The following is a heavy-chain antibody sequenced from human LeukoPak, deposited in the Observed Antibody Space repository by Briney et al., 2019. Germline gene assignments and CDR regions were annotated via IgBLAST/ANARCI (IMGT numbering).Heavy chain of an antibody. D-gene: IGHD5-18*01. CDR1: GFTFSNYA. V-gene: IGHV3-23*01. J-gene: IGHJ4*02. CDR2: IGAGAEST. CDR3: AKEGGYSYGNQFDY. Sequence: GGSLRLSCDSSGFTFSNYAMSWFRQAPGKGLEWVSSIGAGAESTYYADSVKGRFTVSRDNSENTLYLQMNSLRADDTAIYYCAKEGGYSYGNQFDYWGQGTLVTVSS.